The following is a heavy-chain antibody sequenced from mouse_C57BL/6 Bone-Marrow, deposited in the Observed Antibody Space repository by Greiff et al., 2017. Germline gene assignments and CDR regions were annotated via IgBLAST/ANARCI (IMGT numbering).Heavy chain of an antibody. D-gene: IGHD1-1*01. CDR1: GYSITSGYY. CDR3: ARGITTVVATRMDY. Sequence: DVQLQESGPGLVKPSQSLSLTCSVTGYSITSGYYWNWIRQFPGNKLEWMGYISYDGSNNYNPSLKNRISITRDTSKNQFFLKLNSVTTEDTATYYCARGITTVVATRMDYWGQGTSVTVSS. J-gene: IGHJ4*01. CDR2: ISYDGSN. V-gene: IGHV3-6*01.